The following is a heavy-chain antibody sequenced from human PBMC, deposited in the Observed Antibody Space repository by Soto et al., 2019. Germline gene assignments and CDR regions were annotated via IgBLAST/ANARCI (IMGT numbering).Heavy chain of an antibody. CDR3: ARGLVDSGGNCFDS. Sequence: ASVKVSCKASGYSINSYDMNWLRQATGQGLEWMGWMNPKSGNTGFAEKFQGRVKMTWNTSTGTVYLEISSLRPEDTAVYYCARGLVDSGGNCFDSWGQGTQVTVSS. V-gene: IGHV1-8*01. J-gene: IGHJ4*02. CDR2: MNPKSGNT. CDR1: GYSINSYD. D-gene: IGHD4-17*01.